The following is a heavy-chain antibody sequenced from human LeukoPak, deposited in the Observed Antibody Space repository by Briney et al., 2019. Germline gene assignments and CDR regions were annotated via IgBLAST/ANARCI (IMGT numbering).Heavy chain of an antibody. CDR2: MNPNSGNT. D-gene: IGHD1-26*01. CDR3: ARSGGGRGSYTVDY. CDR1: GYTFTSYD. V-gene: IGHV1-8*03. J-gene: IGHJ4*02. Sequence: ASVKVSCKASGYTFTSYDINWVRQATGQGLEWMGWMNPNSGNTGYAQKFQGRVTITRNTSISTAYMVLSSLRSEDTAVYYCARSGGGRGSYTVDYWGQGTLVTVSS.